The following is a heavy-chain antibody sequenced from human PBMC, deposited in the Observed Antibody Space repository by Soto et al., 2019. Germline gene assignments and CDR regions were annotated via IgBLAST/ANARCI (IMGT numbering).Heavy chain of an antibody. CDR1: GFTFSSYA. Sequence: QVQLVESGGGVVQPGRSLRLSCAASGFTFSSYAMHWVRQAPGKGLEWVAVISYDGSNKYYADSVKGRFTISRDNSKNTLYLQTNSLRAEDTAVYYCARENNWNYGEDYYYGMDVWGQGTTVTVSS. CDR3: ARENNWNYGEDYYYGMDV. D-gene: IGHD1-7*01. J-gene: IGHJ6*02. V-gene: IGHV3-30-3*01. CDR2: ISYDGSNK.